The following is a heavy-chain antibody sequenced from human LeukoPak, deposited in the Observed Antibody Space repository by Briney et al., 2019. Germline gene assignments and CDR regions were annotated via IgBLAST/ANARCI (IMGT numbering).Heavy chain of an antibody. CDR3: ARGGSGATFDI. D-gene: IGHD1-26*01. V-gene: IGHV1-3*04. CDR1: GYRFTSYT. Sequence: ASVKVSCKASGYRFTSYTIHWVRQAPGQSLEWMGWINTDNGNTKYPQQFQGRVTSIRDTSANTVYMELSSLRSEDTATYYCARGGSGATFDIWGQGTMVTVSS. J-gene: IGHJ3*02. CDR2: INTDNGNT.